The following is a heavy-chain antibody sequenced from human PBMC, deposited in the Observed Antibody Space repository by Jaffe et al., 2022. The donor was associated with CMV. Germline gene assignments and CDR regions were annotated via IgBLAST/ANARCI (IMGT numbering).Heavy chain of an antibody. Sequence: QVQLQESGPGLVKPSETLSLTCTVSGGPITNYYWSWIRQPAGKRLEWIGRIYNSGTANYNPSLESRVTMSMDTFKNHFSLRLRSVTAADTAVYYCARGPSYYDSRGYYLNSPFDYWGPGLLVTVSS. D-gene: IGHD3-22*01. CDR3: ARGPSYYDSRGYYLNSPFDY. CDR1: GGPITNYY. V-gene: IGHV4-4*07. J-gene: IGHJ4*02. CDR2: IYNSGTA.